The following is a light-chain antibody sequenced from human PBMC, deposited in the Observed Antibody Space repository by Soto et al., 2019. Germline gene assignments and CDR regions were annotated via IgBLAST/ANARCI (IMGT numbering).Light chain of an antibody. J-gene: IGLJ2*01. Sequence: QSVLTQPPSVSAAPGQKVTISCSGSSSNIGRNYVSWYQHLPGTAPKLLIYDNDKLPSGIPDRFSGSKSGTSATLGITGLQTGDEADYYCGAWDNSLSVVVFGGGTKLTVL. CDR1: SSNIGRNY. CDR2: DND. V-gene: IGLV1-51*01. CDR3: GAWDNSLSVVV.